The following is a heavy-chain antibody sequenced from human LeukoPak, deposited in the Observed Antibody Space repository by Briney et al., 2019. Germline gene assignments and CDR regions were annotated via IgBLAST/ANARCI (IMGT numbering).Heavy chain of an antibody. V-gene: IGHV1-2*02. J-gene: IGHJ4*02. CDR2: INPNSGGT. CDR3: ARGGVYYYDSSGYY. Sequence: ASVKVSCKASGYTFTGYYMHWVRQAPGQGLEWMGWINPNSGGTNYAQKFQGRVSMTRDTSISTAYMELSRLRSDDTAVYYCARGGVYYYDSSGYYWAQKTLVTVSS. D-gene: IGHD3-22*01. CDR1: GYTFTGYY.